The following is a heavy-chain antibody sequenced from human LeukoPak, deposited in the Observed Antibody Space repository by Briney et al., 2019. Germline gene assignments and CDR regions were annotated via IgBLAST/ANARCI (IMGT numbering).Heavy chain of an antibody. CDR2: IRSKTDGGTT. Sequence: GGSLRLSCVASGFTLKNAWMSWVRQAPGKGLEWVGRIRSKTDGGTTDYAAPVKGRFTISRDDSKNTLYLQMNSLKTEDTAVYFCATGTEQQWLSLDYWGQGSLVTVSS. J-gene: IGHJ4*02. V-gene: IGHV3-15*01. CDR1: GFTLKNAW. D-gene: IGHD6-19*01. CDR3: ATGTEQQWLSLDY.